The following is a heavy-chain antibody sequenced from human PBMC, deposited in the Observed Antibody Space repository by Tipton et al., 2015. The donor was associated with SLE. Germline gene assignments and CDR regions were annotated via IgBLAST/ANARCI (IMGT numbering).Heavy chain of an antibody. V-gene: IGHV4-59*01. CDR2: IYYSGST. CDR3: ARFTDWFDP. CDR1: DGSISSYY. Sequence: TLSLTCTVSDGSISSYYWSWIRQPPGKGLEWIGYIYYSGSTNYNPSLKSRVTISVDTSKNQFSLKLSFVTAADTAVYYCARFTDWFDPWGQGTLVTVSS. J-gene: IGHJ5*02.